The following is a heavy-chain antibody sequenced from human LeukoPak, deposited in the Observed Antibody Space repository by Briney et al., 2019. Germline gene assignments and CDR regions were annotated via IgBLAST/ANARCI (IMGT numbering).Heavy chain of an antibody. V-gene: IGHV3-23*01. J-gene: IGHJ3*02. Sequence: GGSLRLSCAASGFTFSSYAMTWVRQAPGKGLVWVSAISGSGGSTYYADSVKGRFTISRDNSKNTLYLQMNSLRAEDTAVYYCAKDIVGATAQNFDIWGQGTMVTVSS. CDR2: ISGSGGST. D-gene: IGHD1-26*01. CDR3: AKDIVGATAQNFDI. CDR1: GFTFSSYA.